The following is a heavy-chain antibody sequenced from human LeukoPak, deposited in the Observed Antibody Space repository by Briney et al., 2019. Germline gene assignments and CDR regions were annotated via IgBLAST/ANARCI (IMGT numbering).Heavy chain of an antibody. V-gene: IGHV3-30*02. J-gene: IGHJ4*02. CDR3: VKDRSSNWSFDY. D-gene: IGHD6-13*01. Sequence: GGSLRLSCAASGFTFSSDGMHWVRQAPGKGLEWVAFIGYDGRVKYYGDPVKGRFTISRDNSKNTLYLQMISLRPEDTAVYYCVKDRSSNWSFDYWGQGTLVTVSS. CDR2: IGYDGRVK. CDR1: GFTFSSDG.